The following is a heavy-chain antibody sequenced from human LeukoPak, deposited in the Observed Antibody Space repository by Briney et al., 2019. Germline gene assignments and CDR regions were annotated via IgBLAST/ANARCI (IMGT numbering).Heavy chain of an antibody. V-gene: IGHV1-8*01. D-gene: IGHD4-11*01. CDR2: MNPNSGYT. CDR3: YYSGVSDF. J-gene: IGHJ4*02. CDR1: GYTVTSYD. Sequence: GASVKVSCKASGYTVTSYDINWVRQATGQGPEWMGWMNPNSGYTGYAQKFQGRVTVTRDTSISTVYMELSSLRSEDTAVYYCYYSGVSDFWGQGTLVTVSS.